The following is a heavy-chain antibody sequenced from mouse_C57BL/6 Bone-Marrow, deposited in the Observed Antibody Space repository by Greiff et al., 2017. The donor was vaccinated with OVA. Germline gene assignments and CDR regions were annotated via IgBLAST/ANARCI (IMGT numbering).Heavy chain of an antibody. CDR3: ARCTTVVACYFDY. CDR2: INPYNGGT. V-gene: IGHV1-19*01. CDR1: GYTFTDYY. Sequence: EVQLQQSGPVLVKPGASVKMSCKASGYTFTDYYMNWVKQSHGKSLEWIGVINPYNGGTSYNQKFKGKATLTVDKSSSTAYMELNSLTSEDSAVYYCARCTTVVACYFDYWGQGTTLTVSS. J-gene: IGHJ2*01. D-gene: IGHD1-1*01.